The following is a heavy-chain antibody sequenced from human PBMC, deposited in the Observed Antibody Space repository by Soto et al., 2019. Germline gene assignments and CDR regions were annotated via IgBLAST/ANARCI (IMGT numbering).Heavy chain of an antibody. CDR3: ARSFPPAQYSSSWYNYYYDMDF. V-gene: IGHV4-39*01. CDR2: IYYSGST. J-gene: IGHJ6*03. Sequence: SETLSLTCAVSGGSISSSSYYWGWIRQPPGKGLEWIGSIYYSGSTYYNPSLKSRVTISVDTSKNQFSLKLSSVTAADTAVYYCARSFPPAQYSSSWYNYYYDMDFWGKGTTVTVSS. CDR1: GGSISSSSYY. D-gene: IGHD6-13*01.